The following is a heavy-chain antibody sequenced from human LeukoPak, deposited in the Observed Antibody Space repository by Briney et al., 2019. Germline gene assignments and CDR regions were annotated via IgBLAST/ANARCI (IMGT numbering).Heavy chain of an antibody. V-gene: IGHV3-13*04. Sequence: PGGSLRLSCAASGFTFSSYDMHWVRQGTGKGLEWVSAIGTGGDTYYPGSVKGRFTISRENAKKSLYLQMNSLRAGDTAVCYCVRVHPVSLNHDYWGQGTLVTVSA. CDR1: GFTFSSYD. CDR2: IGTGGDT. CDR3: VRVHPVSLNHDY. J-gene: IGHJ4*02.